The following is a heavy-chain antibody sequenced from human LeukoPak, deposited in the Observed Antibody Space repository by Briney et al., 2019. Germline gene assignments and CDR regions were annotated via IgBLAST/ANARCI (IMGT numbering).Heavy chain of an antibody. CDR1: GGSISSSSYY. V-gene: IGHV4-39*01. CDR3: ARHIRGAGIAARLCAFDI. Sequence: SETLSLTCTVSGGSISSSSYYWGWIRQPPGKGLEWIGSIYYSGSTYYNPSLKSRVTISVDTSKNQFSLKLSSMTAADTAVYYCARHIRGAGIAARLCAFDIWGQGTMVTVSS. CDR2: IYYSGST. D-gene: IGHD6-6*01. J-gene: IGHJ3*02.